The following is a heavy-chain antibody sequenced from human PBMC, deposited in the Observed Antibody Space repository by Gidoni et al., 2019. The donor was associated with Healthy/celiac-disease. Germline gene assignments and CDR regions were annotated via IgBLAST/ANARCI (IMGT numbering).Heavy chain of an antibody. CDR3: ARDPSYSSSWYSQGYYYYYYYGMDV. CDR1: GFPFSSYS. CDR2: ISSSSSYI. Sequence: EVQLVESGGGLVKPGGSLRPSCAASGFPFSSYSMNWVRQAPGKGLEWVSSISSSSSYIYYADSVKGRFTISRDNAKNSLYLQMNSLRAEDTAVYYCARDPSYSSSWYSQGYYYYYYYGMDVWGQGTTVTVSS. V-gene: IGHV3-21*01. J-gene: IGHJ6*02. D-gene: IGHD6-13*01.